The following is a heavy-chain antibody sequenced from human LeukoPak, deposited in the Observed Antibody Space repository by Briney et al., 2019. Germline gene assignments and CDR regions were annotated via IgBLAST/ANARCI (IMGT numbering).Heavy chain of an antibody. CDR3: ARDFRVYTTGWYYFDY. CDR1: SGSLSSGSYY. D-gene: IGHD6-19*01. CDR2: IYTSGST. Sequence: PSETLSLTCTVSSGSLSSGSYYWSWIRQPAGKGLEWIGRIYTSGSTGYNPSLKSRVTISIDTSKNQFSLKLTSVTAADTAMYYCARDFRVYTTGWYYFDYWAREPWSPSPQ. J-gene: IGHJ4*02. V-gene: IGHV4-61*02.